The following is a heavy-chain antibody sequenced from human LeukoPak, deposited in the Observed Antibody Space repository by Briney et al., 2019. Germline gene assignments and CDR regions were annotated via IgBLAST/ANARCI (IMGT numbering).Heavy chain of an antibody. J-gene: IGHJ4*02. D-gene: IGHD6-13*01. CDR3: ATSRIAAAGPVDY. Sequence: ASVTVSCKVSGYTRTELSMHWVRQAPGKGLEWMGGFDPEDGETIYAQKFQGRVTMTEDTSTDTAYMELSSLRSEDTAVYYCATSRIAAAGPVDYWGQGTLVTVSS. CDR2: FDPEDGET. V-gene: IGHV1-24*01. CDR1: GYTRTELS.